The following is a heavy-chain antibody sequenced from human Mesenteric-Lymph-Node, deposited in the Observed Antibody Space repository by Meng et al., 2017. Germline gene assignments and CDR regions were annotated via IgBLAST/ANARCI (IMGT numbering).Heavy chain of an antibody. Sequence: GESLKISCAASGFTFSSYAMHRVRQAPGKGLEWVAVISYDGSNKYYADSVKGRFTISRDNSKNTLYLQMNSLRAEDTAVYYCARFTVTTRGVYGMDVWGQGTTVTVSS. V-gene: IGHV3-30*04. CDR2: ISYDGSNK. CDR1: GFTFSSYA. J-gene: IGHJ6*02. CDR3: ARFTVTTRGVYGMDV. D-gene: IGHD4-17*01.